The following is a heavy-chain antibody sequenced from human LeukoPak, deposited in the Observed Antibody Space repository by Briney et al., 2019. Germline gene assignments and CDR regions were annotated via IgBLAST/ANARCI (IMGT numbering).Heavy chain of an antibody. CDR1: GFTFSSYA. CDR3: ARDLGTTVTTNSFDY. CDR2: ISYDGSNK. Sequence: GGSLRLSCAASGFTFSSYAMHWVRQAPGKGLEWVAVISYDGSNKYYADSVKGRFTISRDNSKNTLYLQMNSLRAEDTAVYYCARDLGTTVTTNSFDYWGQGSLVTVSS. J-gene: IGHJ4*02. D-gene: IGHD4-11*01. V-gene: IGHV3-30*04.